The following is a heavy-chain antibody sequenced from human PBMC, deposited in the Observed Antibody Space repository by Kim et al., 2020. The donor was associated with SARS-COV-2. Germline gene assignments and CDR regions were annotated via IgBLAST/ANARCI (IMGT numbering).Heavy chain of an antibody. CDR1: GGTFSSYA. Sequence: SVKVSCKASGGTFSSYAISWVRQAPGQGLEWMGGIIPIFGTANYAQKFQGRVTITADESTSTAYMELSSLRSEDTAVYYCARDRGYCSGGSCYSLDYWGQGTLVTVSS. CDR3: ARDRGYCSGGSCYSLDY. V-gene: IGHV1-69*13. CDR2: IIPIFGTA. D-gene: IGHD2-15*01. J-gene: IGHJ4*02.